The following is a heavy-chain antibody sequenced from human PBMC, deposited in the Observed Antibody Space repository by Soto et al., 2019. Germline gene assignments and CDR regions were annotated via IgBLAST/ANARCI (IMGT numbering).Heavy chain of an antibody. J-gene: IGHJ6*02. CDR1: GFTFSSYG. CDR2: IWYDGSNK. CDR3: ARDSVVAARFNYYGMDV. Sequence: QVQLVESGGGVVQPGRSLRLSCAASGFTFSSYGMHWVRQAPGKGLEWVAVIWYDGSNKYYADSVKGRFTISRDNSKNTLYLQMNSLRAEDTAVYYCARDSVVAARFNYYGMDVWGQGTTVTVSS. D-gene: IGHD2-15*01. V-gene: IGHV3-33*01.